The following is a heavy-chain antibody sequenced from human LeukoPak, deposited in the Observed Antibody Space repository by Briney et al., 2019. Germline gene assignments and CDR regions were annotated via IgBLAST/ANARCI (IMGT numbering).Heavy chain of an antibody. CDR2: TKPDGSEK. V-gene: IGHV3-7*01. Sequence: GGSLRLSCAASGFSFSNYWMDWIRQAPGKGLEWVGSTKPDGSEKYYVDSVKGRFTISRDNAKNSLYPQMNGLRAEDTAVYYCARDDGSSCFAYWGQGTQVTVSS. J-gene: IGHJ4*02. CDR1: GFSFSNYW. D-gene: IGHD3-10*01. CDR3: ARDDGSSCFAY.